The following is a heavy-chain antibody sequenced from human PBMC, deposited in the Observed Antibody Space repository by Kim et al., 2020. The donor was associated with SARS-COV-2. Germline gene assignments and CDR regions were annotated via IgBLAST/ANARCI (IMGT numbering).Heavy chain of an antibody. Sequence: RYSQKFQGSASITRDTSATTAYLELSGLRSEDTAVYYCAREAVAGSFDYWGQGTLVTVSS. CDR3: AREAVAGSFDY. V-gene: IGHV1-3*01. D-gene: IGHD6-19*01. J-gene: IGHJ4*02.